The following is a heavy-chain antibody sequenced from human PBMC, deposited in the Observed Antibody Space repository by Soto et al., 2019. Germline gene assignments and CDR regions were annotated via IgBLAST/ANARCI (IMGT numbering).Heavy chain of an antibody. Sequence: SETLSLTCTVSGGSISSDYWSWIRQPPGKGLEWIGSIYYSGSTYYNPSLKSRVTISVDTSKNQFSLKLSSVTAADTAVYYCARQTYYDFWSGLDWFDPWGQGTLVTVSS. J-gene: IGHJ5*02. CDR1: GGSISSDY. CDR3: ARQTYYDFWSGLDWFDP. D-gene: IGHD3-3*01. V-gene: IGHV4-59*05. CDR2: IYYSGST.